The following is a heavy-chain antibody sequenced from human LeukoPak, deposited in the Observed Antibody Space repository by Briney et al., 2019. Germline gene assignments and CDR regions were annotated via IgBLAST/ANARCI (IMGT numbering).Heavy chain of an antibody. CDR1: GYTFTGYY. V-gene: IGHV1-2*02. D-gene: IGHD5-12*01. J-gene: IGHJ4*02. CDR2: INPNSSGT. Sequence: GSVKVSCKASGYTFTGYYMHWVRQAPGQGLEWMGWINPNSSGTNYAQKFQGRVTMTRDTSISTAYMELSRLRSDDTAVYYCAREGGYSGYDYVYWGQGTLVTVS. CDR3: AREGGYSGYDYVY.